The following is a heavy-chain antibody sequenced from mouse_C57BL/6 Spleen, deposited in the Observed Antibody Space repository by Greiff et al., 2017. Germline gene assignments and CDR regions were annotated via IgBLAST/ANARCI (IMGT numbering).Heavy chain of an antibody. CDR3: TRLDTTVVATYYFDY. D-gene: IGHD1-1*01. J-gene: IGHJ2*01. CDR1: GFTFSDAW. CDR2: IRNKANNHAT. Sequence: EVKLMESGGGLVQPGGSTKLSCAASGFTFSDAWMDWVRQSPEKGLEWVAEIRNKANNHATYYAESVKGRFTISRDDSKSSVYLQLNSLRAEDTGIYYCTRLDTTVVATYYFDYWGQGTTLTVSS. V-gene: IGHV6-6*01.